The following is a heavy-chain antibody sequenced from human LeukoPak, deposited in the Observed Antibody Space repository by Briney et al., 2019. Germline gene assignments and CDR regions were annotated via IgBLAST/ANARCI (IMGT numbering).Heavy chain of an antibody. CDR2: IYSGGST. CDR3: AKCRSYSRSWTDY. D-gene: IGHD1-26*01. Sequence: PGGSLRLSCAASGFTASSNYMSWVRQAPGKGLEWVSDIYSGGSTYYADSVKGRFTISRDNSKNTLYLQMNSLRAEDTAVYYCAKCRSYSRSWTDYWGQGTLVTVSS. V-gene: IGHV3-66*01. CDR1: GFTASSNY. J-gene: IGHJ4*02.